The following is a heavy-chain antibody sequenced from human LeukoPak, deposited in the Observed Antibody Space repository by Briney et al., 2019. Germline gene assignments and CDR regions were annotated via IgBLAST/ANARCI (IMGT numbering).Heavy chain of an antibody. V-gene: IGHV3-48*02. J-gene: IGHJ6*02. CDR3: ARNSRLDV. D-gene: IGHD5-12*01. Sequence: GGSLRLSCAVSGFTFSTYSMNWVRQAPGKGLEWISYISSSSSSTIYYADSVKGRFTISRDNAKNSLYLQMNSLRDEDTAVYYCARNSRLDVWGQGTTVTVSS. CDR2: ISSSSSSTI. CDR1: GFTFSTYS.